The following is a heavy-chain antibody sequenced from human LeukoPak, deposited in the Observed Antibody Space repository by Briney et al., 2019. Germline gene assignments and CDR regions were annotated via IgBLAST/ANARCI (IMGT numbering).Heavy chain of an antibody. J-gene: IGHJ3*02. CDR2: ISYDGSNK. V-gene: IGHV3-30*18. CDR1: GFTFSSYG. CDR3: AKGGLLGASDI. Sequence: GGSLRLSCAASGFTFSSYGMHWVRQAPGKGLEWVAVISYDGSNKYYADSVKGRFTISRDNSKNTLYLQLNSLRAEDTAVYYCAKGGLLGASDIWGQGTMVTVSS.